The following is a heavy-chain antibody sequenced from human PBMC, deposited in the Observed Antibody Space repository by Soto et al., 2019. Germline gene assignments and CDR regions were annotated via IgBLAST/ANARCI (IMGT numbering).Heavy chain of an antibody. CDR3: ASVDSSGYYYAVSHFDY. CDR1: GGSFSGYY. J-gene: IGHJ4*02. V-gene: IGHV4-34*01. D-gene: IGHD3-22*01. CDR2: INHSGST. Sequence: PSETLSLTCAVYGGSFSGYYWSWIRQPPGKGLEWIGEINHSGSTNYNPSLKSRVTISVDTSKNQFSLKLSSVTAADTAVYYCASVDSSGYYYAVSHFDYWGQGTLVTVSS.